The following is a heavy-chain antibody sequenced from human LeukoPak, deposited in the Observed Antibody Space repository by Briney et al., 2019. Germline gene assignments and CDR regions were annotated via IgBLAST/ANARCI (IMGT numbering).Heavy chain of an antibody. CDR1: GGSISSSSYY. J-gene: IGHJ6*03. V-gene: IGHV4-39*07. Sequence: SETLSLTCTVSGGSISSSSYYWGWIRQPPGKGLEWIGSIYYSGSTYYNPSLKSRVTISVDTSKNQFSLKLSSVTAADTAVYYCARDQEGSGSYYIGYMDVWGKGTTVTVSS. CDR2: IYYSGST. D-gene: IGHD3-10*01. CDR3: ARDQEGSGSYYIGYMDV.